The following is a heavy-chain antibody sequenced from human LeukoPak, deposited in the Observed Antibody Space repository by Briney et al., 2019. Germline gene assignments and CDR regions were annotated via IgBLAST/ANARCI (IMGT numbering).Heavy chain of an antibody. D-gene: IGHD6-13*01. Sequence: SETLSLTCTVSGTSMSGFYWSWIRQPPGKGLEWIGYISYSGSTNSNPSLRSRVTISIDTTKNQSSLKLSSVTAADTALYYCARVPYSSDWYYFDYWGQGTLVTVSS. CDR1: GTSMSGFY. CDR2: ISYSGST. J-gene: IGHJ4*02. V-gene: IGHV4-59*01. CDR3: ARVPYSSDWYYFDY.